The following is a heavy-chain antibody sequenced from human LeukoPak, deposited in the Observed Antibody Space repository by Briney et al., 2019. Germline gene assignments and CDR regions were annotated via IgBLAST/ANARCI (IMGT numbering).Heavy chain of an antibody. V-gene: IGHV3-7*05. CDR3: ARDSSPGYYDYVWGTYPRY. J-gene: IGHJ4*02. D-gene: IGHD3-16*02. CDR1: GFTFSNYW. CDR2: IKHDGSEK. Sequence: GGSLRLSCATSGFTFSNYWMSWVRQAPGKGLEWVANIKHDGSEKYYVDPAKGRFTISRDNAKNSLYMQMNSLRAEDTAVYYCARDSSPGYYDYVWGTYPRYWGQGTLVTVSS.